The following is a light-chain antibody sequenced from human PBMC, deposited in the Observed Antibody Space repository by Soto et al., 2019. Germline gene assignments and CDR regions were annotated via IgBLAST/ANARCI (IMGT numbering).Light chain of an antibody. CDR3: GTWDSTLSGV. V-gene: IGLV1-51*01. CDR1: SSNIGNNY. J-gene: IGLJ1*01. Sequence: QSVLTQPPSVSAAPGQTVTISCSGSSSNIGNNYVSWYQHLPGAAPKLIIYDNDKRSSGITDRFSGSKSGTSATLDITGLQSGDEADYYRGTWDSTLSGVFGTGTKLTVL. CDR2: DND.